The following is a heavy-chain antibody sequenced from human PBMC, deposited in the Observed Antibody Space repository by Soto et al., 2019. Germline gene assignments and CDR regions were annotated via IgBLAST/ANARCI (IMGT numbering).Heavy chain of an antibody. D-gene: IGHD1-1*01. J-gene: IGHJ3*02. CDR2: IIPILGIA. V-gene: IGHV1-69*02. CDR3: AVQERQFGAFDI. CDR1: GGTFSSYT. Sequence: QVQLVQSGAEVKKPGSSVKVSCKASGGTFSSYTISWVRQAPGQGLEWMGRIIPILGIANYAQKFQGRVTITADKSTSTAYMELSSLRSEDTAVYYCAVQERQFGAFDIWGQGTMVTVSS.